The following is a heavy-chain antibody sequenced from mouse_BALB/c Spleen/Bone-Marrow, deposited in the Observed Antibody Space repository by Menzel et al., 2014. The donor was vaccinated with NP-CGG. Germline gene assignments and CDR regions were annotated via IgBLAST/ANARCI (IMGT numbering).Heavy chain of an antibody. CDR2: IYPGDGDT. CDR3: ASRGDYSYAMDY. D-gene: IGHD1-1*01. CDR1: GYTFSNYW. J-gene: IGHJ4*01. Sequence: QVQLQQPGAELVRPGSSVKISCKASGYTFSNYWMNWMKQRPGQGLEWIGQIYPGDGDTNYIGKFTGKATLTADKPSSTAYMQLSSLTSEDSAVYFCASRGDYSYAMDYWGQGTSVTVSS. V-gene: IGHV1-80*01.